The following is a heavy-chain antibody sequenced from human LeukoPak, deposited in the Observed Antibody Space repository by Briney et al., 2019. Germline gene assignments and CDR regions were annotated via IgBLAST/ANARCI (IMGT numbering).Heavy chain of an antibody. J-gene: IGHJ4*02. Sequence: GASVKVSCKASGYTFTSYYMHWVRQAPGQGLEWMGIINPSGGSTSYAQKFQGRVTMTRDTSTSTVYMGLSSLRSEDTAVYYCARGDGVRYSGYDLRYWGQGTLVTVSS. CDR3: ARGDGVRYSGYDLRY. CDR1: GYTFTSYY. CDR2: INPSGGST. D-gene: IGHD5-12*01. V-gene: IGHV1-46*01.